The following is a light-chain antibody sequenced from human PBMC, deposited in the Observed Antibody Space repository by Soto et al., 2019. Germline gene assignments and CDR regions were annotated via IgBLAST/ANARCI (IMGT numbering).Light chain of an antibody. J-gene: IGLJ1*01. CDR3: SSFASPPTYG. Sequence: QSALTQPASVSGSPGQSITISCTGTSSDVAFYNHVSWYQQHPGKAPKLLIYEVNNRPSGVSHRFSGSKSGNTASLTISGLQAEDEADYYCSSFASPPTYGFGTGTKLTVL. CDR2: EVN. CDR1: SSDVAFYNH. V-gene: IGLV2-14*01.